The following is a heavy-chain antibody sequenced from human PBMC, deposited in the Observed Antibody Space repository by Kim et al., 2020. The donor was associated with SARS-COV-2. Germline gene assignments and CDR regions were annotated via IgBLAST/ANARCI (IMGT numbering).Heavy chain of an antibody. CDR2: IYISEST. Sequence: SETLSLTCVVSSGSISDYSWNWIRQPAGKGLEWNGRIYISESTDYNPALKSRFTMSIDTSKKQFSLKLSSVSAAATAVYYFARTAPRSNWSFDSWGKGT. V-gene: IGHV4-4*07. CDR3: ARTAPRSNWSFDS. D-gene: IGHD6-13*01. CDR1: SGSISDYS. J-gene: IGHJ4*02.